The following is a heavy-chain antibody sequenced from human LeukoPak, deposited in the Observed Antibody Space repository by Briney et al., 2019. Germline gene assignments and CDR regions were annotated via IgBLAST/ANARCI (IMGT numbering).Heavy chain of an antibody. CDR3: ARDSRKVSGPAFDY. CDR2: ISSSSSYI. Sequence: GGSLRLSCAASGFSFSSYSMNWVRQAPGKGLEWVSSISSSSSYIYYADSVKGRFTISRDNAKNSLYLQMNSLRTEDTAVYYCARDSRKVSGPAFDYWGQGTLVTVSS. V-gene: IGHV3-21*01. D-gene: IGHD1-14*01. CDR1: GFSFSSYS. J-gene: IGHJ4*02.